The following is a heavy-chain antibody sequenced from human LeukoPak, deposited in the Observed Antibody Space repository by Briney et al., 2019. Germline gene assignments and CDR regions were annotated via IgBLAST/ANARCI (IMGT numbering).Heavy chain of an antibody. J-gene: IGHJ6*02. Sequence: GASVKVSCKPSGGTFSSYAISWVGQAPGQGREWMGRIIPILGVANYAQKFQGRVTITAHTPTSTAYMELSSLRSEDTAVYYCAREGGVYYYGSGSYGDSYGMDVWGQGTTVTVSS. V-gene: IGHV1-69*04. CDR2: IIPILGVA. D-gene: IGHD3-10*01. CDR3: AREGGVYYYGSGSYGDSYGMDV. CDR1: GGTFSSYA.